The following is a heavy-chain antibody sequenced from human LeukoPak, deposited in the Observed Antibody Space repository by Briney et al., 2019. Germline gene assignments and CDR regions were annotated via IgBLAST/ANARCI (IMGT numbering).Heavy chain of an antibody. D-gene: IGHD2-15*01. V-gene: IGHV3-30*04. CDR3: AKSGLNRFDY. J-gene: IGHJ4*02. CDR2: ISYDGSNK. Sequence: GGSLRLSCAASGFTFSVYAMHWVRQAPGKGLEWVAIISYDGSNKYYADSVKGRFTISRDNSKNTLYLQINSLRAEDTAVYYCAKSGLNRFDYRGQGALVTVSS. CDR1: GFTFSVYA.